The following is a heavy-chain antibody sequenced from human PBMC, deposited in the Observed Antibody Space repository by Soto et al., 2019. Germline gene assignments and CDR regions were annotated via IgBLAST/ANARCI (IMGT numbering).Heavy chain of an antibody. D-gene: IGHD2-2*01. Sequence: QLQLQESGPGLVKPSETLSLTCTVSGGSISSSSYYWGWIRQPPGKGLEWIGSIYYSGSTYYNPSLKRRVTISVDTSKNQFSLKLSSVTAADTAVYYCRIVVVPAAMSHDYWGQGTLVTVSS. V-gene: IGHV4-39*01. J-gene: IGHJ4*02. CDR3: RIVVVPAAMSHDY. CDR2: IYYSGST. CDR1: GGSISSSSYY.